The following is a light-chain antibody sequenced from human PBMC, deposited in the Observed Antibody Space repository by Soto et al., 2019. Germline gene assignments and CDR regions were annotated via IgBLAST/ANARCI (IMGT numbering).Light chain of an antibody. CDR3: QQCDGTSWT. V-gene: IGKV3-20*01. CDR1: QSVSGNN. Sequence: VLTQSPGTLSVSPVERATLSCMASQSVSGNNLAWYQQKPGRPPRLLIYGESSRASGVPDRFSGSGSGTNFTLTINRLEPEDFAVYYCQQCDGTSWTFGQGTKVDIK. J-gene: IGKJ1*01. CDR2: GES.